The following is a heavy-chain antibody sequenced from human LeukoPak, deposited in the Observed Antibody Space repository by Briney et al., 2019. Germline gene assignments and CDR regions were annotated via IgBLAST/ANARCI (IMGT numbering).Heavy chain of an antibody. CDR2: IKQDGSEK. CDR3: ARTTLSEWLLLDY. J-gene: IGHJ4*02. V-gene: IGHV3-7*01. D-gene: IGHD3-22*01. CDR1: GFTFSSYW. Sequence: GGSLRLSCAASGFTFSSYWMSWVRQAPGKGLEWVANIKQDGSEKYYVDSVKGRFTISRDNAKNSLYLQMNSLRAEDTAVYYCARTTLSEWLLLDYRGQGTLVTVSS.